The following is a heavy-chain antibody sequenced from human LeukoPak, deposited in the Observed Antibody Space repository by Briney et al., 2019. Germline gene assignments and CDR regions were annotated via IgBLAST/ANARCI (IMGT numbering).Heavy chain of an antibody. CDR3: ARGGNNYNYGMDV. V-gene: IGHV3-23*01. CDR1: GFIFSSYA. Sequence: GGSLRLSCAASGFIFSSYAMSWVRQAPGKGLEWVLGISGSGGSTFYADSVKGRFTISRDNSKNTLYLQMTSLRAEDTAVYYCARGGNNYNYGMDVWGQGTTVTVAS. D-gene: IGHD1/OR15-1a*01. J-gene: IGHJ6*02. CDR2: ISGSGGST.